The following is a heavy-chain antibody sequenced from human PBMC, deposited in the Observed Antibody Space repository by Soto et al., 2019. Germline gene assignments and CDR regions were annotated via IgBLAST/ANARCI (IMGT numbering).Heavy chain of an antibody. CDR2: IYYSGST. J-gene: IGHJ6*02. D-gene: IGHD5-18*01. CDR1: GGSISSSSYY. CDR3: ACIFSGGYGYGFYYYGMDV. V-gene: IGHV4-39*01. Sequence: SETLSLTCTVSGGSISSSSYYWGWIRQPPGKGQKWIGSIYYSGSTYYNPSLKSRVTISVDTSKNQFSLKLSSVTAADTAVYFCACIFSGGYGYGFYYYGMDVWGQGTTVTVSS.